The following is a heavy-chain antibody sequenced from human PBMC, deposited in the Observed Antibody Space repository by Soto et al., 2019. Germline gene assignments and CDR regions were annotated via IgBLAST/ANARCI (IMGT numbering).Heavy chain of an antibody. V-gene: IGHV1-69*01. CDR1: GGTISSHA. Sequence: QVQLVQSGAEVKKPGSSVKLSCTASGGTISSHAISWVRQAPGQGLEWMGGIIPILGTTNYAQKFQGRFTITADESMSTVYRERSSMRLEDTAVHYCARDLRPYDNGMDVWGQGTTVTVS. J-gene: IGHJ6*02. CDR3: ARDLRPYDNGMDV. CDR2: IIPILGTT.